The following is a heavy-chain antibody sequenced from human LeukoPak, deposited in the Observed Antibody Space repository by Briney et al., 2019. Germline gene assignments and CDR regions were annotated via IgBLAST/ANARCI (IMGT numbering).Heavy chain of an antibody. CDR1: GFTFSDYW. D-gene: IGHD6-13*01. Sequence: PGRSLRLSCAASGFTFSDYWMSWMRQAPGKGLEWVANIKYDGDEEYYVDSVKGRFTISRDNAKNSLYLQLNSLRVEDTAVYYCKSGGAAPGSFDNWGQGTLVTVSP. V-gene: IGHV3-7*01. J-gene: IGHJ4*02. CDR2: IKYDGDEE. CDR3: KSGGAAPGSFDN.